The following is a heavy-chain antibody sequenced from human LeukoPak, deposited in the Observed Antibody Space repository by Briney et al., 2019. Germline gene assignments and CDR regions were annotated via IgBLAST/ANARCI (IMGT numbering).Heavy chain of an antibody. CDR1: GFTFDDYA. J-gene: IGHJ4*02. D-gene: IGHD6-19*01. CDR2: ISWNSGSI. V-gene: IGHV3-9*01. CDR3: VARGGWARFDY. Sequence: QPGGSLRLSCAASGFTFDDYAMHWVRQAPGKGLEWVSGISWNSGSIGYADSVKGRFTISRDNAKNSLYLQMNSLRGEDTAVYYCVARGGWARFDYWGQGTLVTVSS.